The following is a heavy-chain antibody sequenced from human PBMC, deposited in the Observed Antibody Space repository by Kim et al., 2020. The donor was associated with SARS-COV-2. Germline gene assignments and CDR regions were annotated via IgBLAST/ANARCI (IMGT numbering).Heavy chain of an antibody. CDR1: GFTFSSYG. CDR3: AKSGWEVVPAAIEYYFD. D-gene: IGHD2-2*02. J-gene: IGHJ4*01. Sequence: GGSLRLSCAASGFTFSSYGMHWVRQAPGKGLEWVAVISYDGSNKYYADSAKGRFTISRDNSKNTLHLQMNSLRAEDTAVYYCAKSGWEVVPAAIEYYFD. V-gene: IGHV3-30*18. CDR2: ISYDGSNK.